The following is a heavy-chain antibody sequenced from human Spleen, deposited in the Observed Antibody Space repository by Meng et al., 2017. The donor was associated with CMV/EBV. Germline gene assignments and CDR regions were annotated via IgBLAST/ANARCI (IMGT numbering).Heavy chain of an antibody. CDR1: GYTFTGYY. CDR3: ARGGSRVLRFLEWLSFDY. Sequence: ASVKVSCKASGYTFTGYYMHWVRQAPGQGLEWMGWTNPNSGGTNYAQKFQGRVTMTRDTSISTAYMELSRLRSDDTAVYYCARGGSRVLRFLEWLSFDYWGQGTLVTVSS. D-gene: IGHD3-3*01. J-gene: IGHJ4*02. CDR2: TNPNSGGT. V-gene: IGHV1-2*02.